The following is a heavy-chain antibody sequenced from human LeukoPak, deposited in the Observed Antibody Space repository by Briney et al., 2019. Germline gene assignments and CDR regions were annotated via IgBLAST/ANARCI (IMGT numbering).Heavy chain of an antibody. Sequence: PGGSLRLSCAASGFTFSSYGMHWVRQAPGKGLEWVAFIRYDGSNKYYADSVKGRFTISRDTSKNTVYLQMNSLRAEDTAVYYCATWPGAWYGEDSWGQGTLVTVSS. CDR1: GFTFSSYG. CDR2: IRYDGSNK. CDR3: ATWPGAWYGEDS. J-gene: IGHJ4*02. V-gene: IGHV3-30*02. D-gene: IGHD3-10*01.